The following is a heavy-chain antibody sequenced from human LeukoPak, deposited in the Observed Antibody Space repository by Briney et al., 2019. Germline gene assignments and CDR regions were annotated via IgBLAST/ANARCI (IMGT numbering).Heavy chain of an antibody. D-gene: IGHD3-22*01. V-gene: IGHV1-2*06. CDR1: GYTFTGYY. CDR2: SNPNSGGT. CDR3: ARDWTMMVVARGWFDP. Sequence: ASEKVSCKASGYTFTGYYMHWVRQAPGQGLEWMGRSNPNSGGTNYAQKFQGRVTMTRDTSISTAYMELSRLRSDDTAVYYCARDWTMMVVARGWFDPWGQGTLVTVSS. J-gene: IGHJ5*02.